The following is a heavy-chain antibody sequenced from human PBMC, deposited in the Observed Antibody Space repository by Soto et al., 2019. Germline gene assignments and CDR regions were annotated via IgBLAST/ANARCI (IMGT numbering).Heavy chain of an antibody. CDR2: IYYSGST. CDR1: GCSISSYY. CDR3: ARGGYCSRGSCPGWFDP. V-gene: IGHV4-59*01. J-gene: IGHJ5*02. D-gene: IGHD2-15*01. Sequence: SGTLTITCTVSGCSISSYYWSWIRQPPGKGLEWIGYIYYSGSTNYNPSLKSRVTISVDTSKNQFSLKLSSVTAADTAVYYCARGGYCSRGSCPGWFDPWGQGTLVTVS.